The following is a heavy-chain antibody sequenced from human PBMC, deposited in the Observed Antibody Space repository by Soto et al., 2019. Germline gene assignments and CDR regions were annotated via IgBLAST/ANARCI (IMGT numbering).Heavy chain of an antibody. V-gene: IGHV4-34*01. CDR3: ARGSRYNWNYYYYYYMDV. CDR1: GGSFSGNY. D-gene: IGHD1-20*01. Sequence: SENLSLTCAVYGGSFSGNYGSWIRQPPGKGLEWIGEINHSGSTNYNPSLKSRVTISVDTSKNQFSLKLSSVTAADTAVYYCARGSRYNWNYYYYYYMDVWGKGTTVTV. J-gene: IGHJ6*03. CDR2: INHSGST.